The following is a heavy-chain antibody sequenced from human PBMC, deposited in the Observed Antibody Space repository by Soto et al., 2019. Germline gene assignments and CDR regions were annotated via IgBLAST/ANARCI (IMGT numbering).Heavy chain of an antibody. Sequence: PGGSLRLSCAASGFTFDDYAMHWVRQAPGKGLEWVSGISWNSGSIGYADSVKGRFTISRDNAKNSLYLQMNSLRAEDTAVYYCARDFFCSGGSCYSTTDYSGQGTLVTVST. CDR3: ARDFFCSGGSCYSTTDY. D-gene: IGHD2-15*01. CDR1: GFTFDDYA. J-gene: IGHJ4*02. V-gene: IGHV3-9*01. CDR2: ISWNSGSI.